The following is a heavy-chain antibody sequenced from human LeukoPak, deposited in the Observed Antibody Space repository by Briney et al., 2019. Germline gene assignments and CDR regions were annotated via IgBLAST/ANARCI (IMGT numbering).Heavy chain of an antibody. D-gene: IGHD3-10*01. J-gene: IGHJ6*03. V-gene: IGHV3-30*02. CDR2: IRYDGSNK. CDR1: GFTFSSYG. Sequence: GGSLRLSRAASGFTFSSYGMHWVRQAPGKGLEWVAFIRYDGSNKYYADSVKGRFTISRDNSKNTLYLQMNSLRAEDTAVYYCAKDQYYGSGSYYHYYYMDVWGKGTTVTVSS. CDR3: AKDQYYGSGSYYHYYYMDV.